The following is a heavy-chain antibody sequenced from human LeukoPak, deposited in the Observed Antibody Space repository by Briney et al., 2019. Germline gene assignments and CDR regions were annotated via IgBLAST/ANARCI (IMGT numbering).Heavy chain of an antibody. V-gene: IGHV3-11*04. CDR2: ISSSGSTI. Sequence: LSLTCAVYGGSFSGYYWSWIRQPPGKGLEWVSYISSSGSTIYYADSVKGRFTISRDNAKNSLYLQMNSLRAEDTAVYYCARGPYYGDYTPDYWGQGTLVTVSS. CDR1: GGSFSGYY. CDR3: ARGPYYGDYTPDY. D-gene: IGHD4-17*01. J-gene: IGHJ4*02.